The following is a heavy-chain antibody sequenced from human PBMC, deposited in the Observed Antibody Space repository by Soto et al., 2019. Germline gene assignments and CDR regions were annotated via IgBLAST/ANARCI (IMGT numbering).Heavy chain of an antibody. D-gene: IGHD2-2*01. Sequence: VGSLRLSCAASGFTFSNYWMSWVRQAPGKGLEWVANIKQDGSEKYYVDSVKGRFTISRDNAKNSLYLQVNSLRVEDTAVYYCERCPWDCSSLSCTDYWGQGTLVTVSS. CDR1: GFTFSNYW. V-gene: IGHV3-7*01. J-gene: IGHJ4*02. CDR2: IKQDGSEK. CDR3: ERCPWDCSSLSCTDY.